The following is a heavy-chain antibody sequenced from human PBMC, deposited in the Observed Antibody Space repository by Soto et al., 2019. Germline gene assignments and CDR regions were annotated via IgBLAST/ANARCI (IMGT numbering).Heavy chain of an antibody. CDR3: ARDIVRDYYYGMDV. Sequence: EVQLVESGGGLVKPGGSLRRSCAASGFTFSSYSMNWVRQDPGKGLEWVSSIRSSSSYIYYADSVKCRFTIARDNAKNSRYLQMNSMSAEDTAVYYCARDIVRDYYYGMDVWGQGTTVTVSS. D-gene: IGHD3-16*02. J-gene: IGHJ6*02. CDR2: IRSSSSYI. V-gene: IGHV3-21*01. CDR1: GFTFSSYS.